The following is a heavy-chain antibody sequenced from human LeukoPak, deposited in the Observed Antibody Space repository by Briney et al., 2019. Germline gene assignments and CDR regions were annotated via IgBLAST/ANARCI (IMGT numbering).Heavy chain of an antibody. D-gene: IGHD1-26*01. CDR2: IYYSGST. Sequence: PSETLSLTCTVSGGSISSGDYYWSWIRQPPGKGLEWIGYIYYSGSTYYHPSLKSRVTISVDTSKNQFSLKLSSVTAADTAVYYCARVGATGGYFDYWGQGTLVTVSS. CDR3: ARVGATGGYFDY. V-gene: IGHV4-30-4*01. J-gene: IGHJ4*02. CDR1: GGSISSGDYY.